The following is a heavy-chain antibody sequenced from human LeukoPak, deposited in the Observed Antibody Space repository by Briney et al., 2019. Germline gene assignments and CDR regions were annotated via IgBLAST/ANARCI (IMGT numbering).Heavy chain of an antibody. CDR1: GYTFTSYG. Sequence: ASVKVSCKASGYTFTSYGISWVRQAPGQGLEWMGWISAYNGNTNYAQKFQGRVTITRNTSISTAYMELSSLRSEDTAVYYCARVPHGSGSYFDYWGQGTLVTVSS. CDR2: ISAYNGNT. CDR3: ARVPHGSGSYFDY. D-gene: IGHD3-10*01. J-gene: IGHJ4*02. V-gene: IGHV1-18*01.